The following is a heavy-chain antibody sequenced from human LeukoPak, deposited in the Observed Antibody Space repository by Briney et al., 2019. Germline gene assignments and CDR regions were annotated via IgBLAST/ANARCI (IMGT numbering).Heavy chain of an antibody. CDR1: GDSISSGVYY. V-gene: IGHV4-30-4*01. D-gene: IGHD4-23*01. CDR2: IYSSRST. Sequence: TSETLSLTCTVSGDSISSGVYYWSWIRQPPGRGLEWIGYIYSSRSTYYNPSLKSRVTISVDTSKNQFSLKLSSVTAADTAVYYCARENGYGVNEYWGQGTLVTVSS. J-gene: IGHJ4*02. CDR3: ARENGYGVNEY.